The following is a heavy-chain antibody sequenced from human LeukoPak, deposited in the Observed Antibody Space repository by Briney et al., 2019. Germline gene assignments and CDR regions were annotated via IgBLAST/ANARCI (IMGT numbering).Heavy chain of an antibody. Sequence: GGSLRLSCAASGFTVSSNYMSWVRQAPGKGLEWVSVIYSGGSTYYADSVKGRFTISRDNSKNTLYLQMNSLRAEDTAVYYCARGATNWLLYRYYYYYMDVWGKGTTVTVSS. CDR3: ARGATNWLLYRYYYYYMDV. V-gene: IGHV3-53*01. D-gene: IGHD3/OR15-3a*01. CDR2: IYSGGST. J-gene: IGHJ6*03. CDR1: GFTVSSNY.